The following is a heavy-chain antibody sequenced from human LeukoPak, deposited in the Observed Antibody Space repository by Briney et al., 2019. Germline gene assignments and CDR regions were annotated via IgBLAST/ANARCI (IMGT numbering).Heavy chain of an antibody. CDR3: ARANGQLWTTPDY. CDR2: ISHDGSKK. V-gene: IGHV3-30*03. D-gene: IGHD5-18*01. J-gene: IGHJ4*02. CDR1: GFTLSSYG. Sequence: GGSLRLSCAASGFTLSSYGMHWVRQPQGEGLEWVAVISHDGSKKYSAESVKGRFTISRDNSKNTLYLQMNSLRAEDTAVYYCARANGQLWTTPDYWGQGTLVAISS.